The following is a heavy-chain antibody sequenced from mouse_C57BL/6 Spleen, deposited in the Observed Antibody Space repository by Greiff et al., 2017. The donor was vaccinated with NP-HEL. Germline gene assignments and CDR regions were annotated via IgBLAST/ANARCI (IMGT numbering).Heavy chain of an antibody. J-gene: IGHJ4*01. CDR1: GFTFSDYY. CDR3: ARDQGNYAMDY. Sequence: EVQLVESEGGLVQPGSSMKLSCTASGFTFSDYYMAWVRQVPEKGLEWVANINYDGSSTYYLDSLKSRFIISRDNAKNILYLQMSSLKSEDTATYYCARDQGNYAMDYWGQGTSVTVSS. V-gene: IGHV5-16*01. CDR2: INYDGSST. D-gene: IGHD3-2*02.